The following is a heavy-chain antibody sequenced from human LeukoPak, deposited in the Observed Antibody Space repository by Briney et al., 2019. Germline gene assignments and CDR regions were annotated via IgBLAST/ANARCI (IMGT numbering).Heavy chain of an antibody. J-gene: IGHJ4*02. V-gene: IGHV3-30*02. CDR1: GFTFSNFG. Sequence: GGSLRLSCAASGFTFSNFGMYWVRQAPGKGLEWVAFIRNDGSTKYYADSVKGRFTISRDNAKNSLYLQMNSLRAEDTAVYYCARDVSTEQQLAYFDYWGQGTLVTVSS. CDR3: ARDVSTEQQLAYFDY. D-gene: IGHD6-13*01. CDR2: IRNDGSTK.